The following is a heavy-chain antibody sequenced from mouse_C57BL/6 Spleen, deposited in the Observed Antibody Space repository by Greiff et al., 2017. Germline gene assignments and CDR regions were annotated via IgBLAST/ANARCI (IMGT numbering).Heavy chain of an antibody. D-gene: IGHD1-1*01. CDR3: AGQVYYGSSYRYFDV. Sequence: DVQLVESGGGLVKPGGSLKLSCAASGFTFSSYTMSWVRQTPEKRLEWVATISGGGGNTYYPDSVKGRFTISRDNAKNTLYLQMSSLRSEDTALYYCAGQVYYGSSYRYFDVWGTGTTVTVSS. J-gene: IGHJ1*03. CDR1: GFTFSSYT. V-gene: IGHV5-9*01. CDR2: ISGGGGNT.